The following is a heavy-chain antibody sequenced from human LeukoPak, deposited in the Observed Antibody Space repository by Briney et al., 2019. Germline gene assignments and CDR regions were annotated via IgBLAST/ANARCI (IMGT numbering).Heavy chain of an antibody. J-gene: IGHJ4*02. CDR1: GGTFSSYA. CDR2: IIPIFGTA. V-gene: IGHV1-69*13. Sequence: ASVKVSCKASGGTFSSYAISWVRQAPGQGLEWMGGIIPIFGTANYAQKFQGRVTIAADESTSTAYMELSSLRSEDTAVYYCAREGSSSSTSTFGYWGQGTLVTVSS. CDR3: AREGSSSSTSTFGY. D-gene: IGHD6-6*01.